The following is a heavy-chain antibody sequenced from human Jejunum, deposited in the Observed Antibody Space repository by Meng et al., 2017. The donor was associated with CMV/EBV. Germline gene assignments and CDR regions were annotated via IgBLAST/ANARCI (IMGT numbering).Heavy chain of an antibody. CDR3: ARGNYGFDY. D-gene: IGHD4-17*01. CDR2: ITGSGDII. J-gene: IGHJ4*02. Sequence: LACAASGFPFGASYMPWVRQAPGKGLEWVSYITGSGDIIYYADSVKGRFTISRDNAKSSLYLEINSLRAEDTAVYYCARGNYGFDYWGQGTLVTVSS. V-gene: IGHV3-11*01. CDR1: GFPFGASY.